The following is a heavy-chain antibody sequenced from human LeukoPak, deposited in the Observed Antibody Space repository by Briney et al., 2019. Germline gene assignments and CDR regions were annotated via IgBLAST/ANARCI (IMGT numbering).Heavy chain of an antibody. J-gene: IGHJ4*02. V-gene: IGHV3-7*01. CDR1: GFTFSSYG. D-gene: IGHD4-23*01. Sequence: GGSLRLSCAASGFTFSSYGMHWVRQAPGKGLEWVASINQDESAKFYVDSVKGRFTISRNNAKNSLFLQINSLRAEDTAVYYCAREVVTSVYWGQGTLVTVSS. CDR2: INQDESAK. CDR3: AREVVTSVY.